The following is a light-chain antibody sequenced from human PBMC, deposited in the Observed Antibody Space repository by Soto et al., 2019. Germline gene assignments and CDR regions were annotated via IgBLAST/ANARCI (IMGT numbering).Light chain of an antibody. V-gene: IGKV3-15*01. Sequence: EIVMTQSPATLSVSPGERATLSCRARQSVNSNLAWYQQKPGQAPRLLIYATSTRATGIPDRFSGSGSGTEFSLTISNRQSEDFAVYHCQQYDNKPPITFGQGTRLEIK. CDR3: QQYDNKPPIT. CDR1: QSVNSN. J-gene: IGKJ5*01. CDR2: ATS.